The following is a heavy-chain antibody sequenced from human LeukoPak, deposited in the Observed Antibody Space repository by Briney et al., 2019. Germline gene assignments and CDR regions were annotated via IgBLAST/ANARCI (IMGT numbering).Heavy chain of an antibody. Sequence: GGSLRLSCAASGFTFSSYGMHWVRQAPGKGLEWVAVIWYDGSNKYYADSVKGRFTISRDNSKNTLYLQMNSLRAEDTAVYYCARDDGVGSGSYLVDYWGQGTLVTVSS. J-gene: IGHJ4*02. V-gene: IGHV3-33*01. CDR3: ARDDGVGSGSYLVDY. CDR2: IWYDGSNK. CDR1: GFTFSSYG. D-gene: IGHD3-10*01.